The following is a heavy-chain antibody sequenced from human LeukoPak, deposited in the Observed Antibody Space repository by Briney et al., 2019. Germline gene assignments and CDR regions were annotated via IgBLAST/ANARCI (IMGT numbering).Heavy chain of an antibody. J-gene: IGHJ4*02. CDR1: GGTFSSYA. Sequence: ASVKVSCKASGGTFSSYAISWVRQAPGQGLEWMGGIIPIFGTANYAQKFQGRVTTTTDESTSTAYMELSSLRSEDTAVYFCAREPPYTGHCDITTCDVSRFDLWGQGTLVTVSS. D-gene: IGHD2-2*01. CDR3: AREPPYTGHCDITTCDVSRFDL. V-gene: IGHV1-69*05. CDR2: IIPIFGTA.